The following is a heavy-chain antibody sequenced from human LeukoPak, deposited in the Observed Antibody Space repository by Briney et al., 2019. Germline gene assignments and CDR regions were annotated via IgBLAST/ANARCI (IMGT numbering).Heavy chain of an antibody. V-gene: IGHV1-24*01. D-gene: IGHD3-10*01. CDR3: ASMVRGVILPFDY. CDR2: FDPEDGET. J-gene: IGHJ4*02. Sequence: ASVKVSCKVSGYTLTELSMHWARQAPGKGLEWMGGFDPEDGETIYAQKFQGRVTMTEDTSTDTAYMELSSLRSEDTAVYYYASMVRGVILPFDYWGQGTLVTVSS. CDR1: GYTLTELS.